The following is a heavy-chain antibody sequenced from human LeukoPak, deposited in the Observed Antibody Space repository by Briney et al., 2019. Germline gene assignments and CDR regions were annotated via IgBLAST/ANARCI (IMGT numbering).Heavy chain of an antibody. V-gene: IGHV4-39*07. CDR3: ARGESSGWYYFNY. CDR2: IYYSGST. J-gene: IGHJ4*02. Sequence: PSETLPLTCTVSGGSISSSSYYWGWIRQPPGKGLEWIGSIYYSGSTYYNPSLKSRVTISVDTSKNQFSLKLSSVTAADTAVYYCARGESSGWYYFNYWGQGTLVTVSS. CDR1: GGSISSSSYY. D-gene: IGHD6-13*01.